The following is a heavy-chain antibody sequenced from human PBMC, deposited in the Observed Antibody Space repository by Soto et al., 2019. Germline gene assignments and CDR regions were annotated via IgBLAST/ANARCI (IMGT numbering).Heavy chain of an antibody. D-gene: IGHD3-22*01. Sequence: SETLSLSCTVSGGSISSGGYYWSWIRQHPGKGLEWIGYIYYSGSTYYNPSLKSRVTISVDTSKNQFSLKLSSVTAADTAVYYCAIDPDYYHSSGPTREWGQAILVSGSS. J-gene: IGHJ4*02. CDR3: AIDPDYYHSSGPTRE. CDR1: GGSISSGGYY. V-gene: IGHV4-31*03. CDR2: IYYSGST.